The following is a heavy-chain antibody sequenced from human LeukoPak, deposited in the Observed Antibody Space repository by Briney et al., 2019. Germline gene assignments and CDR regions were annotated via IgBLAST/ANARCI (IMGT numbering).Heavy chain of an antibody. CDR2: INPNSGGT. CDR1: GGTFSSYA. D-gene: IGHD6-19*01. J-gene: IGHJ4*02. CDR3: ASPAAPGYSSGLDY. Sequence: ASVKVSCKASGGTFSSYAISWVRQAPGQGLEWMGRINPNSGGTNYAQKFQGRVTMTRDTSISTAYMELSRLRSDDTAVYYCASPAAPGYSSGLDYWGQGTLVTVSS. V-gene: IGHV1-2*06.